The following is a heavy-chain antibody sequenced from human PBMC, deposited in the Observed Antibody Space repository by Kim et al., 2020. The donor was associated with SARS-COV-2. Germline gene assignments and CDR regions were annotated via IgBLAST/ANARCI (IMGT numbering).Heavy chain of an antibody. CDR1: GGSISTYY. J-gene: IGHJ6*02. CDR2: IYYSGSN. CDR3: ARGGDTYDFWSGYRDSYGMDV. Sequence: SETLSLTCTVSGGSISTYYRTWIRQPPGKGLEWIGSIYYSGSNNHNPSLKSRVTISVDTSKNQSSMNLSSVTAADTAVDYCARGGDTYDFWSGYRDSYGMDVWGQGTTVTVSS. D-gene: IGHD3-3*01. V-gene: IGHV4-59*13.